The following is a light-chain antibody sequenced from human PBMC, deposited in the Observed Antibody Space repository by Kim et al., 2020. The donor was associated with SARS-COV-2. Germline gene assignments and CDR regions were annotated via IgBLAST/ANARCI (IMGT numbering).Light chain of an antibody. Sequence: PGRTTRITSGRTNLVSKRLPWYQHKPGQAPVLVIYYDSERPSGIPERFSGSISGNTATLTISRVEAGDEADYYCQVWDSSSDHPGVFGGWTQLTVL. CDR3: QVWDSSSDHPGV. CDR1: NLVSKR. J-gene: IGLJ3*02. CDR2: YDS. V-gene: IGLV3-21*04.